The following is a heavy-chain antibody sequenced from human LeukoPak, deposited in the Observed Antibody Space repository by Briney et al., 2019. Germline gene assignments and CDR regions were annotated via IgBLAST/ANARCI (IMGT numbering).Heavy chain of an antibody. D-gene: IGHD1-26*01. CDR2: ISSKWGSK. CDR1: GFIFRNYA. V-gene: IGHV3-64*01. Sequence: GGSLRLSRAACGFIFRNYAFHWVRQAPGKGLEYVSPISSKWGSKHYANSVKGRFTISRDNSKNTLYLQMCSLRAEDRAVYYCARDPGESPLDYFDYWGQGTLVTVSS. J-gene: IGHJ4*02. CDR3: ARDPGESPLDYFDY.